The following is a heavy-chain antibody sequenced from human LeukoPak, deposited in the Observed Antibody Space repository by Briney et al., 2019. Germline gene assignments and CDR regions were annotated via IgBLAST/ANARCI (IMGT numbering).Heavy chain of an antibody. CDR3: ATYYYDNTGLI. D-gene: IGHD3-22*01. CDR1: GFTFSSYG. J-gene: IGHJ4*02. CDR2: IWYDGSNK. Sequence: PGGSLRLSCAASGFTFSSYGMHWVRQAPGKGLEWVAVIWYDGSNKYYADSVKGRLTISRDNSKNTLYLQMNSLRAEDAAVYYCATYYYDNTGLIWGQGTLVTVSS. V-gene: IGHV3-33*01.